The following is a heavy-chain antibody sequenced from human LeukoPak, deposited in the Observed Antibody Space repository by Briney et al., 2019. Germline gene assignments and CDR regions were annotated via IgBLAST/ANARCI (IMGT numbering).Heavy chain of an antibody. V-gene: IGHV3-74*01. Sequence: GGSLRLSCAASGFTFSSYAMSWVRQAPGKGLVWVSRINSDGSSTGYADSVKGRFTISRDNAKNTLYLQMNSLRAEDTAVYYCARDLGCSSTSCYSPPKWFDPWGQGTLVTVSS. CDR2: INSDGSST. CDR3: ARDLGCSSTSCYSPPKWFDP. D-gene: IGHD2-2*01. CDR1: GFTFSSYA. J-gene: IGHJ5*02.